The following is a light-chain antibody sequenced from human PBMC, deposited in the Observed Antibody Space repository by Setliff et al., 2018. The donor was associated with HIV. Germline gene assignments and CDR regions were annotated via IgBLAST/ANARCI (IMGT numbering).Light chain of an antibody. Sequence: QSVLAQPRSVSGSPGQSVTISCTGTSSDFGGNNYVSWYQHHPGKVPKLMIYDVSKWPSGVPDHFSGSKSGNTASLTISGLQAEDEADYYCCSYAGTYTSYVIFGGGTKVTVL. CDR3: CSYAGTYTSYVI. CDR2: DVS. V-gene: IGLV2-11*01. CDR1: SSDFGGNNY. J-gene: IGLJ2*01.